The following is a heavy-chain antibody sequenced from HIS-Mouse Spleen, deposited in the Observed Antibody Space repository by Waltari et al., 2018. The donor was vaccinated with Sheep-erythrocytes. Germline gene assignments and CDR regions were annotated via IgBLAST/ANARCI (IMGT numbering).Heavy chain of an antibody. Sequence: EVQLVESGGGLVQPGRSLRLSCAASGFTFDDYAMHWFRQAPGKGLEWVSGISWNSGSIGYADSVKGRFTISRDNAKNSLYLQMNSLRAEDTALYYCAKQNRRGSYYAFDIWGQGTMVTVSS. CDR3: AKQNRRGSYYAFDI. CDR1: GFTFDDYA. V-gene: IGHV3-9*01. CDR2: ISWNSGSI. J-gene: IGHJ3*02. D-gene: IGHD1-26*01.